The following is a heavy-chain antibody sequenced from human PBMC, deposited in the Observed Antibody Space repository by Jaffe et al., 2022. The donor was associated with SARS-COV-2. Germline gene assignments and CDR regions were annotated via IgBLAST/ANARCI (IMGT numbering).Heavy chain of an antibody. V-gene: IGHV3-15*01. CDR2: IKSKTDGGTT. CDR1: GFTFSNAW. Sequence: EVQLVESGGGLVKPGGSLRLSCAASGFTFSNAWMSWVRQAPGKGLEWVGRIKSKTDGGTTDYAAPVKGRFTISRDDSKNTLYLQMNSLKTEDTAVYYCTTDASPDYDFWSGGGFYWGQGTLVTVSS. D-gene: IGHD3-3*01. CDR3: TTDASPDYDFWSGGGFY. J-gene: IGHJ4*02.